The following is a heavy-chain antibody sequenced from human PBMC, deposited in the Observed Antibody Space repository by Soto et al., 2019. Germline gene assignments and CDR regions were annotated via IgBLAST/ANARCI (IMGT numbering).Heavy chain of an antibody. CDR3: ARRPHCSGGICYYGLDN. Sequence: ASLKVSCKASGYTFTNSDINWVRQAPGQGLEWMGWMNPDSGHAAYAQKFQGRVTLTTSTSTSTVYMEMRSLGSEDTAVYYCARRPHCSGGICYYGLDNWGQGTLVTVSS. CDR1: GYTFTNSD. CDR2: MNPDSGHA. J-gene: IGHJ4*02. V-gene: IGHV1-8*01. D-gene: IGHD2-15*01.